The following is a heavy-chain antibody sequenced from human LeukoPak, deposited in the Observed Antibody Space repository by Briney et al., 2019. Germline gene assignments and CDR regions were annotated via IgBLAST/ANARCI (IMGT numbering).Heavy chain of an antibody. CDR2: ISGSGGST. D-gene: IGHD3-3*01. CDR3: AKEGYDFWSGPTGFDP. V-gene: IGHV3-23*01. CDR1: GFTFSSYA. Sequence: GGSLRLSCAASGFTFSSYAMSWIRQAPGKRLEWVSAISGSGGSTYYADSVKGRFTISRDNSKNSLYLQMNSLSAQDTAVYYCAKEGYDFWSGPTGFDPWGQGTLVTVSS. J-gene: IGHJ5*02.